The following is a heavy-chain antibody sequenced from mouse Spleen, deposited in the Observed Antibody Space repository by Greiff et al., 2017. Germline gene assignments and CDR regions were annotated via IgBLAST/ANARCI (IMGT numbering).Heavy chain of an antibody. J-gene: IGHJ3*01. V-gene: IGHV5-9-4*01. CDR2: ISSGGSYT. CDR1: GFTFSSYA. Sequence: EVKLVESGGGLVKPGGSLKLSCAASGFTFSSYAMSWVRQSPEKRLEWVAEISSGGSYTYYPDTVTGRFTISRDNAKNTLYLEMSSLRSEDTAMYYCARHIYYGYDGNWFAYWGQGTLVTVSA. D-gene: IGHD2-2*01. CDR3: ARHIYYGYDGNWFAY.